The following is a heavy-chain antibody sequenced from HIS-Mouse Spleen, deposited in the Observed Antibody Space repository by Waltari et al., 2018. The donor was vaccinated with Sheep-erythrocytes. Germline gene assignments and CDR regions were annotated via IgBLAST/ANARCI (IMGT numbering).Heavy chain of an antibody. J-gene: IGHJ4*02. Sequence: QVQLVESGGGVVQPGRSLRLSCAASGFTCSSYAMHWVRQAPGKGLEWVAVISYDGSNKYYADSVKGRFTISRDNSKNTLYLQMNSLRAEDTAVYYCARVANLCFDYWGQGTLVTVSS. V-gene: IGHV3-30-3*01. CDR2: ISYDGSNK. D-gene: IGHD5-12*01. CDR1: GFTCSSYA. CDR3: ARVANLCFDY.